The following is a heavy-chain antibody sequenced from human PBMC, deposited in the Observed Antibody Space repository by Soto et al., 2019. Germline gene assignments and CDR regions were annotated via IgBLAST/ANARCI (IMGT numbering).Heavy chain of an antibody. CDR3: ARDTAMALPDA. V-gene: IGHV1-18*01. CDR2: ISAHNGNT. CDR1: GYTFTSYG. Sequence: QVQLVQSGAEVKKPGASVKVSCKASGYTFTSYGISWVRQAPGQGLELMGWISAHNGNTKYAQTLQGRFTMTTDTSTSTAYMEVRSLRSDDTAGYYCARDTAMALPDAWGQGTLVTVSS. D-gene: IGHD5-18*01. J-gene: IGHJ4*02.